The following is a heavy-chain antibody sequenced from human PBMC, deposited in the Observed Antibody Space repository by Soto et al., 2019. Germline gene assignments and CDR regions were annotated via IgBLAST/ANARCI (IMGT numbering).Heavy chain of an antibody. D-gene: IGHD6-6*01. J-gene: IGHJ4*02. CDR2: ISAGGSNT. Sequence: GGSLRLSCAASGFSFSNYAMNWVRQAPGKGLEWVSAISAGGSNTNYADSVKGRFTISSDNSKNTLYLQMNGLRADDTAVYYCAKEYSTSFDYWGQGTPVTVAS. CDR3: AKEYSTSFDY. V-gene: IGHV3-23*01. CDR1: GFSFSNYA.